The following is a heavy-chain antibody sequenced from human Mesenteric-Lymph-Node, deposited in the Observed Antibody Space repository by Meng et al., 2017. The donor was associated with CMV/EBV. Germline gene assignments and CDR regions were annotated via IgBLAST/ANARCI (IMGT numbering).Heavy chain of an antibody. V-gene: IGHV3-21*01. D-gene: IGHD3-10*01. J-gene: IGHJ4*02. CDR3: ASSGSYRQISY. Sequence: GESLKISCAASGFTFSSYSMNWVRQAPGKGLEWVSSISSSSSYIYYADSVKGRFTISRDNAKSTLYLQMNSLRADDTAVYYCASSGSYRQISYWGEGTLVTVSS. CDR1: GFTFSSYS. CDR2: ISSSSSYI.